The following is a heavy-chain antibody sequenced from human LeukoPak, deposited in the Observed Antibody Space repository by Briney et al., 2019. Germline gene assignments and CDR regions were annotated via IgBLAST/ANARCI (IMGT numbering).Heavy chain of an antibody. CDR2: IYHSGST. J-gene: IGHJ4*02. CDR1: GGSISSGYY. Sequence: SETLSLTCTVSGGSISSGYYWGWIRQPPGKGLEWIGSIYHSGSTYYNPSLKSRVTISVDTSKNQFSLKLSSVTAADTAVYYCARGVGFDWLVNYWGQGTLVTVSS. D-gene: IGHD3-9*01. V-gene: IGHV4-38-2*02. CDR3: ARGVGFDWLVNY.